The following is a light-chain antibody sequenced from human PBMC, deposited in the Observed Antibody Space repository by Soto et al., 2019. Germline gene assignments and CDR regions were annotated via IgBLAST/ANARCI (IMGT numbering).Light chain of an antibody. CDR1: QGISSW. V-gene: IGKV1-12*01. CDR3: KQANSFPRT. Sequence: EIQITQSPSSVSASVGYRGTITFASSQGISSWLAWYQQKPGKAPKLLIYAASSLQSGVPSRFSGSGSGTDFTLTISSLQTEDFATYYCKQANSFPRTFGKGTKVDIK. CDR2: AAS. J-gene: IGKJ1*01.